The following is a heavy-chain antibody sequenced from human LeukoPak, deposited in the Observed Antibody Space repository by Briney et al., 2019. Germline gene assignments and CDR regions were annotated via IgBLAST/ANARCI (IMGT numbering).Heavy chain of an antibody. Sequence: PGGFLRLSCAASGFTFSSYAMHWVRQAPGKGLEWVAVISYDGSNKYYADSVKGRFTISRDNSKNTLYLQMNSLRAEDTAVYYCARGIKSEQWLSAFDYWGQGTLVTVSS. CDR3: ARGIKSEQWLSAFDY. V-gene: IGHV3-30-3*01. D-gene: IGHD6-19*01. J-gene: IGHJ4*02. CDR1: GFTFSSYA. CDR2: ISYDGSNK.